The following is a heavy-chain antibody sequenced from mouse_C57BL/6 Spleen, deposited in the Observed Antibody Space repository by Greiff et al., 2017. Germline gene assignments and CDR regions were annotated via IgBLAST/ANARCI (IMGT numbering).Heavy chain of an antibody. CDR1: GYTFTDYY. V-gene: IGHV1-26*01. Sequence: EVQLQQSGPELVKPGASVKISCKASGYTFTDYYMNWVKQSHGKSLEWIGDINPNNGGTSYNQKFKGKATLTVDKSSSTAYMELRSLTSEDSAVYYCLYGSPYWGQGTSVTVSS. CDR3: LYGSPY. D-gene: IGHD1-1*01. CDR2: INPNNGGT. J-gene: IGHJ4*01.